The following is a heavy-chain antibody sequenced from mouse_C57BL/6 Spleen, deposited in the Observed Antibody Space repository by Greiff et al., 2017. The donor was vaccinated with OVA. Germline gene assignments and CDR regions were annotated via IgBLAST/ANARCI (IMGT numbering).Heavy chain of an antibody. CDR1: GFTFTDYY. V-gene: IGHV7-3*01. Sequence: DVMLVESGGGLVQPGGSLSLSCAASGFTFTDYYMSWVRQPPGKALEWLGFIRNKANGYTTEYSASVKGRFTISRDNSQSILYLQMNALRAEDSATYYCARLLRSLYYAMDYWGQGTSVTVSS. D-gene: IGHD1-1*01. J-gene: IGHJ4*01. CDR3: ARLLRSLYYAMDY. CDR2: IRNKANGYTT.